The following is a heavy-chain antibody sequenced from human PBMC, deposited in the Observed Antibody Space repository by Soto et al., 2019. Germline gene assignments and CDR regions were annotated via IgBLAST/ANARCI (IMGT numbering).Heavy chain of an antibody. CDR3: ARLGRSIAARPDGIDYYYYMDV. CDR1: GGSISSYY. CDR2: IYYSGST. V-gene: IGHV4-59*08. Sequence: SETLSLTCTVSGGSISSYYWSWIRQPPGKGLEWIGYIYYSGSTNYNPSLKSRVTISVDTSKNQFSLKLSSVTAADTAVYYCARLGRSIAARPDGIDYYYYMDVWGKGTTVTVSS. D-gene: IGHD6-6*01. J-gene: IGHJ6*03.